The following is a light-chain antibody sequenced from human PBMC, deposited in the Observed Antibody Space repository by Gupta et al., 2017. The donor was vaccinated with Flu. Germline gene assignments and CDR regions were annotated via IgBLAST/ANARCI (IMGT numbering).Light chain of an antibody. CDR3: QQYDNVLSVT. V-gene: IGKV1-33*01. CDR2: DVS. Sequence: DIQLTQSPSSLSASVGDRVTITCQASQDIRDYLNWYQQKPGKAPKLLIYDVSDLETGVPSRFTGSGSGTEFTFTITSLQPEDAATYYCQQYDNVLSVTFGGGTKVELK. J-gene: IGKJ4*01. CDR1: QDIRDY.